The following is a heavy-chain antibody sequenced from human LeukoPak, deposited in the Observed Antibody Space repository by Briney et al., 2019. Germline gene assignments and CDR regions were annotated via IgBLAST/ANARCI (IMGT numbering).Heavy chain of an antibody. J-gene: IGHJ4*02. Sequence: GGSLRLSCAASGFTFSTYAMNWVRQAPGKGLEWVAVISDDGRHNYYADSVKGRFTISRDNSKSTLYLQMNSLRAEDTAVYYCARDSRGYSYGTAFDYWGQGTLVTVSS. V-gene: IGHV3-30*04. D-gene: IGHD5-18*01. CDR2: ISDDGRHN. CDR1: GFTFSTYA. CDR3: ARDSRGYSYGTAFDY.